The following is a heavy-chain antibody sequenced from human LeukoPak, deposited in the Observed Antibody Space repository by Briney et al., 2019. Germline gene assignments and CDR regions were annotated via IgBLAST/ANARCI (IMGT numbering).Heavy chain of an antibody. CDR3: AREITMVRGVPDAFDI. V-gene: IGHV4-59*01. D-gene: IGHD3-10*01. J-gene: IGHJ3*02. Sequence: PSETLSLTGTVSGGSISSYYWSWIRQPPGKGREWIGYIFYSGSTNYNPSPKSRVTLSVDTSKNQFSLKLSSVTAADTAVYYCAREITMVRGVPDAFDIWGQGTMVTVSS. CDR2: IFYSGST. CDR1: GGSISSYY.